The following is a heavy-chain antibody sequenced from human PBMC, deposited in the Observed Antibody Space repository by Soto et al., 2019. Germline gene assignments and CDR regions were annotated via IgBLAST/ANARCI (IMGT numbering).Heavy chain of an antibody. Sequence: QAGGSLRLSCAASGFTFSSYAMHWVRQAPGKGLEWVAVISYDGSNKYYADSVKGRFTISRDNSKNTLYLQMNSLRAEDTAVYYCARDSSPFGGTSTVNYYYYGMDVWGQGTTVTVSS. J-gene: IGHJ6*02. V-gene: IGHV3-30-3*01. D-gene: IGHD2-2*01. CDR2: ISYDGSNK. CDR3: ARDSSPFGGTSTVNYYYYGMDV. CDR1: GFTFSSYA.